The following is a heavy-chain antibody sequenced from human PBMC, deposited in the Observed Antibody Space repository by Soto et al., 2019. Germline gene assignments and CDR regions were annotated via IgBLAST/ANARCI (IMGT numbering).Heavy chain of an antibody. V-gene: IGHV3-7*03. CDR1: GFPFRSNW. D-gene: IGHD5-12*01. CDR2: IKQDGSEK. Sequence: LRLSCAASGFPFRSNWMRWVRQAPGKGLEWVANIKQDGSEKYYVDSVKGRFTISRDNAKNSLYLQMNSLRAEDTAVYYCATSGGGWLQPPVWGQGTLVTVSS. J-gene: IGHJ4*02. CDR3: ATSGGGWLQPPV.